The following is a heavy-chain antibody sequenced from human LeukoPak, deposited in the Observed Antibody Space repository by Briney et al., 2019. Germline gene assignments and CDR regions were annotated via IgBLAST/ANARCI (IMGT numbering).Heavy chain of an antibody. Sequence: GGSLRLSCAASGSTFSSYGMHWVRQAPGKGLEWVAVIWYDGSNKYYADSVKGRFTISRDNSKNTLYLQMNSLRAEDTAVYYCAKLTMKDAFDIWGQGTMVTVSS. V-gene: IGHV3-30*02. CDR2: IWYDGSNK. CDR3: AKLTMKDAFDI. D-gene: IGHD3-22*01. J-gene: IGHJ3*02. CDR1: GSTFSSYG.